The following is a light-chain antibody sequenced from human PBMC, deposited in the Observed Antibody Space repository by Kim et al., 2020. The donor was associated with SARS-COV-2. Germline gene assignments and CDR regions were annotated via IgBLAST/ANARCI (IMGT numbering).Light chain of an antibody. Sequence: DIVMTQSPDSLAVSLGERATINCKSSQSVLSSSNNKNYLAWHQQKPGQPPRLLIHWASTRESGVPDRFSGSGSGTDFTLTISNLQAEDVAVYYCQQYYTTPWTFGQGTKVDIK. V-gene: IGKV4-1*01. J-gene: IGKJ1*01. CDR2: WAS. CDR1: QSVLSSSNNKNY. CDR3: QQYYTTPWT.